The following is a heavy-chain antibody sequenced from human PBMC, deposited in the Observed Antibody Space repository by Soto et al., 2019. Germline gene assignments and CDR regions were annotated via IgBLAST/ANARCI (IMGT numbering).Heavy chain of an antibody. V-gene: IGHV3-30*04. J-gene: IGHJ6*02. CDR3: ARGDPYYGMDV. Sequence: QVQLVESGGGVVQPGRSLRLSCVASGFTSSSYVMHWVRQAPGKGQEWVAVISYDGSNKHYADSVKGRFTISRDNSKNTLYLQMNSLRGEDTAVYSCARGDPYYGMDVWGQGTTVTDSS. CDR2: ISYDGSNK. CDR1: GFTSSSYV.